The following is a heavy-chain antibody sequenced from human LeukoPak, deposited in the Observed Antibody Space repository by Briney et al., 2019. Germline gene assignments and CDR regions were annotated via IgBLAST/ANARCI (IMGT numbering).Heavy chain of an antibody. CDR2: IIPIFGTA. Sequence: GASVKVSCKASGGTFSSYAISWVRQAPGQGLEWMGGIIPIFGTANYAQKFQGRVTITTDESTSTAYMELSSLRSEDTAVYYCARSRLGRLSHPKHSGYFQHWGQGTLVTVSS. D-gene: IGHD3-10*01. CDR1: GGTFSSYA. V-gene: IGHV1-69*05. CDR3: ARSRLGRLSHPKHSGYFQH. J-gene: IGHJ1*01.